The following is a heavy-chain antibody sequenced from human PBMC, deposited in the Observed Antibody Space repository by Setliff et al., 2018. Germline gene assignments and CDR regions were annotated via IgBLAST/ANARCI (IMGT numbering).Heavy chain of an antibody. CDR3: AKDPSSQYCDNDCWHYFEN. J-gene: IGHJ4*02. D-gene: IGHD2-21*02. Sequence: HPGGSLRLSCAASGFTFSTYTMTWVRQAPGKGPEWVASISANGDTYYGDSVKGRFIISRDNSKNTLYLQMNSLRAEDTAVYYCAKDPSSQYCDNDCWHYFENWGQGTLVTVSS. CDR2: ISANGDT. CDR1: GFTFSTYT. V-gene: IGHV3-23*02.